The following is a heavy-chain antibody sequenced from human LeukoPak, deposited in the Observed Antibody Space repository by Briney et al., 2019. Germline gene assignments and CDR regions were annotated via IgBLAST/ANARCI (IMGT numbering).Heavy chain of an antibody. V-gene: IGHV4-38-2*01. J-gene: IGHJ5*02. CDR1: GYSLSSGYY. CDR2: IYHSGST. D-gene: IGHD5-18*01. Sequence: SETLSLTRAVSGYSLSSGYYWGWIRQPPGKGLEWIGSIYHSGSTYYNPTLKRRVAISVDTSKNQFTLKLSAVTAADTAVYYCARGDSGYSYGYWFDPWGQGTLVTVSS. CDR3: ARGDSGYSYGYWFDP.